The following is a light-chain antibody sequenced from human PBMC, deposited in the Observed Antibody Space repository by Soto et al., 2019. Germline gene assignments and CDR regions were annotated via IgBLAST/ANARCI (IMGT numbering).Light chain of an antibody. J-gene: IGLJ3*02. V-gene: IGLV2-8*01. Sequence: QSALTQPPSASGSPGQSVTISCTGTKSDIGVYDFVSWYQHHPGKAPRLIIYEVVQRPSGVPDRFSGSKSGNTASLTISGLQAEDEANYFCASYTTATTWVFGGGTKLTVL. CDR3: ASYTTATTWV. CDR1: KSDIGVYDF. CDR2: EVV.